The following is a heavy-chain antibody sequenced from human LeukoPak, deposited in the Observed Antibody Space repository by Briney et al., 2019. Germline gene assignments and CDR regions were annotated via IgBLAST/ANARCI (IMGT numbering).Heavy chain of an antibody. J-gene: IGHJ4*02. V-gene: IGHV4-4*02. Sequence: PSETLSLTCAVSGGSISSSNWWSWVRQPPGKGLEWIGEIYHSGSTNYNPSLKSRVTISVDKSKNQFSLKLSSVTAADTAVYYCARVVDTAMAKTFGYWGQGTLVTVSS. CDR2: IYHSGST. CDR1: GGSISSSNW. D-gene: IGHD5-18*01. CDR3: ARVVDTAMAKTFGY.